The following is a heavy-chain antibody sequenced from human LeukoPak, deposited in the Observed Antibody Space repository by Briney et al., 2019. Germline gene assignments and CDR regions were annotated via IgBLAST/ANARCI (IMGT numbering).Heavy chain of an antibody. CDR3: ARGVGATHPHYYYYYMDV. Sequence: SVKVSRKASGGTFSSYAISWVRQAPGQGLEWMGGIIPIFGTANYAQKFQGRVTITADESTSTAYMELSSLRSEDTAVYYCARGVGATHPHYYYYYMDVWGKGTTVTVSS. V-gene: IGHV1-69*01. CDR1: GGTFSSYA. D-gene: IGHD1-26*01. CDR2: IIPIFGTA. J-gene: IGHJ6*03.